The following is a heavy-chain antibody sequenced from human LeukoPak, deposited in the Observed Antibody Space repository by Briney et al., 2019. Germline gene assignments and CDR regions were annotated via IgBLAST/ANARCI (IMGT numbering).Heavy chain of an antibody. D-gene: IGHD2-8*01. V-gene: IGHV3-21*01. CDR3: AREPPMVYAIGLNWFDP. Sequence: GGSLRLSCAASGFTFSSYSMNWVRQAPGKGLEWVSSISSSSSYIYYADSVKGRFTISRDNAKNSLYLQMNSLRAEDTAVYYCAREPPMVYAIGLNWFDPWGQGTLVTVSS. J-gene: IGHJ5*02. CDR1: GFTFSSYS. CDR2: ISSSSSYI.